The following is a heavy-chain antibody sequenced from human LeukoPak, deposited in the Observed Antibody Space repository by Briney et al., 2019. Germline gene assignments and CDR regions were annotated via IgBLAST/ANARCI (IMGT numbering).Heavy chain of an antibody. CDR1: GGTFSSYA. CDR2: ISAYNGNT. J-gene: IGHJ3*02. D-gene: IGHD4-17*01. Sequence: ASVRVSCKASGGTFSSYAISWVRQAPGQGLEWMGWISAYNGNTNYAQKLQGRVTMTTDTSTSTAYMELRSLRSDDTAVYYCARDRNYGDYVFAFDIWGQGTMVTVSS. CDR3: ARDRNYGDYVFAFDI. V-gene: IGHV1-18*01.